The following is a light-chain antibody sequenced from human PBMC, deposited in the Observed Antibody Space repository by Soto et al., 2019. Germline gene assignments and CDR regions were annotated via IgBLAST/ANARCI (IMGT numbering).Light chain of an antibody. CDR2: EAS. J-gene: IGKJ1*01. CDR1: QSISNW. CDR3: QQYHTVSPEM. V-gene: IGKV1-5*03. Sequence: DIQMTQSPSTLSASVGDRVTVSCRASQSISNWLAWYQQKPGKAPKLLIYEASNLESGVPSRFSGSGSGTEFTLAISSLHPDDFATYYCQQYHTVSPEMFGQGTRVEIK.